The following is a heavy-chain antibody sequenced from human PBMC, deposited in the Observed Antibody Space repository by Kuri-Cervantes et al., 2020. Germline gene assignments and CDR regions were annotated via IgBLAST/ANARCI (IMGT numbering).Heavy chain of an antibody. CDR1: GYTFTGFG. D-gene: IGHD3-10*01. J-gene: IGHJ4*02. V-gene: IGHV1-18*01. Sequence: ASVKVSCKASGYTFTGFGISWVRQAPGQGLEWMGWISAYNGNTNYAQKLQGRVTMTTDTSTSTAYMELRSLRSDDTAVYYCARVRYYYGSGSEKFDYWGQGTLVTVSS. CDR3: ARVRYYYGSGSEKFDY. CDR2: ISAYNGNT.